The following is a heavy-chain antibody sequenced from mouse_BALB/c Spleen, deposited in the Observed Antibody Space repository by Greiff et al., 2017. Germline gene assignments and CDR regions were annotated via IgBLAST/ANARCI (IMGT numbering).Heavy chain of an antibody. V-gene: IGHV1-7*01. CDR3: ANWGLVRVAWFAY. Sequence: VQLQQSGAELAKPGASVKMSCKASGYTFTSYWMHWVKQRPGQGLEWIGYINPSTGYTEYNQKFKDKATLTADKSSSTAYMQLSSLTSEDSAVYYCANWGLVRVAWFAYWGQGTLVTVSA. CDR1: GYTFTSYW. CDR2: INPSTGYT. D-gene: IGHD2-14*01. J-gene: IGHJ3*01.